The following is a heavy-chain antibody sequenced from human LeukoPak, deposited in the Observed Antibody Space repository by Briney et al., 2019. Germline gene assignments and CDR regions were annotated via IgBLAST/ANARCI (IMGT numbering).Heavy chain of an antibody. CDR3: ARDKRWLQLGFDY. D-gene: IGHD5-24*01. Sequence: GGSLRLSCAASGFTASSNSMSWVRHPPGKGLEWVSVIYSGGSTNYAESVKGRFTISRDNSKSTLYLQMNSLRAEDTAVYYCARDKRWLQLGFDYWGQGTLVTVSS. CDR1: GFTASSNS. J-gene: IGHJ4*02. V-gene: IGHV3-66*01. CDR2: IYSGGST.